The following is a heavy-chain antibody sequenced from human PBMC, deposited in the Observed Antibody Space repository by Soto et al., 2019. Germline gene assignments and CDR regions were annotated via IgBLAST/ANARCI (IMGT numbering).Heavy chain of an antibody. CDR3: ARGLRFLEWFPNPNWFAP. J-gene: IGHJ5*02. CDR2: ISAYNGNT. D-gene: IGHD3-3*01. CDR1: GYTFTSYG. Sequence: GASVKVSCKASGYTFTSYGISCVRQAPGQGLEWMGWISAYNGNTNYAQKLQGRVTMTTDTSTSTACMELRSLRSDDTAVYYCARGLRFLEWFPNPNWFAPWGQGTLVTVSS. V-gene: IGHV1-18*01.